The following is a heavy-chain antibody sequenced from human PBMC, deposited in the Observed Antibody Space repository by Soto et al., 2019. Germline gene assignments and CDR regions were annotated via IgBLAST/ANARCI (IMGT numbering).Heavy chain of an antibody. D-gene: IGHD6-13*01. CDR3: TTTRPGTNVFDN. Sequence: GGSLRLSCAASGITFSNAWMNWVRQAPGKGLEYISRIRSKTDGGTTEYAAPVEGRFTISRDDSKNTLYLQMGGLKTEDTAVYYCTTTRPGTNVFDNWGQGTLVTVSS. V-gene: IGHV3-15*01. J-gene: IGHJ3*02. CDR1: GITFSNAW. CDR2: IRSKTDGGTT.